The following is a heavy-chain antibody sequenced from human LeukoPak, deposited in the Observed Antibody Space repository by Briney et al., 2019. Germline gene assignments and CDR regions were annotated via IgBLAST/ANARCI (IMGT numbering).Heavy chain of an antibody. CDR3: ASFTVTTFSADY. V-gene: IGHV4-39*01. CDR1: GGSISSSSYY. Sequence: SETLSLTCTVSGGSISSSSYYWGWIRQPPGKGLEGIGSIYYSGSTYYNPSLKSRVTISVDTSKNQFSLKLSSVTAADTAVYYCASFTVTTFSADYWGQGTLVTVSS. CDR2: IYYSGST. D-gene: IGHD4-17*01. J-gene: IGHJ4*02.